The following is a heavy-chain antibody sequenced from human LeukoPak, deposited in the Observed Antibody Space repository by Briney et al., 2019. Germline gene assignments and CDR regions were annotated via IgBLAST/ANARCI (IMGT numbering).Heavy chain of an antibody. D-gene: IGHD5-12*01. J-gene: IGHJ4*02. Sequence: GGSLRLSCAASGFTFSDYYMSWIRQAPGKGLEWVSYISSSSSYTNYAASVKGRFTISRDNAKNSLYLQMNSLRAEDTAVYYRARVQVATTEYFDYWGQGTLVTVSS. CDR2: ISSSSSYT. V-gene: IGHV3-11*05. CDR1: GFTFSDYY. CDR3: ARVQVATTEYFDY.